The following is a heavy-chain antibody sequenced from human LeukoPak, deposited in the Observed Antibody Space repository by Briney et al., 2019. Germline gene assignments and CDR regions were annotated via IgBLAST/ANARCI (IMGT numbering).Heavy chain of an antibody. CDR2: IIPIFGTA. CDR3: ARAPYYYGSGSHLYYYYYMDV. D-gene: IGHD3-10*01. Sequence: SVKVSCKASGGTFSSYAISWVRQAPGQGLEWMGGIIPIFGTANYAQKFQGRVTITADESTSTAYMELSSLRSEDTAVYYCARAPYYYGSGSHLYYYYYMDVWGKGTTVTVSS. CDR1: GGTFSSYA. V-gene: IGHV1-69*13. J-gene: IGHJ6*03.